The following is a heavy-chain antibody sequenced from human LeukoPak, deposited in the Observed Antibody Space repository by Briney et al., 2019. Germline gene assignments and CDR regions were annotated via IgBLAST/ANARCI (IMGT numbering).Heavy chain of an antibody. J-gene: IGHJ5*01. CDR3: AKGRAQWFGELLSGSRNGFDS. CDR2: MYYRGST. Sequence: SETLSLTRTVSGDSISSNNYYWGWIRQPPGKGLEWIANMYYRGSTYYNPSLKSRVTISVDTSKNQFSLKLSSVTAADTAVYYCAKGRAQWFGELLSGSRNGFDSWGQGTLVTVSS. D-gene: IGHD3-10*01. V-gene: IGHV4-39*07. CDR1: GDSISSNNYY.